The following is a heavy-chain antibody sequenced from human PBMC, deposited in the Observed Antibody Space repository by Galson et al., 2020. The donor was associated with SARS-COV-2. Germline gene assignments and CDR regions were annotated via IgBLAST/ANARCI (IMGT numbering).Heavy chain of an antibody. V-gene: IGHV4-59*01. J-gene: IGHJ4*02. CDR1: GVSISSYY. CDR3: ARVMLKGYSYGSFDY. CDR2: IYYSGST. Sequence: SQTLSLTCTVSGVSISSYYWSWIRQPPGKGLEWIGHIYYSGSTNYNPSLKSQVTISLDTSKNQFSLKLSSVTAADTAVYYCARVMLKGYSYGSFDYWGQGTLVTVSS. D-gene: IGHD5-18*01.